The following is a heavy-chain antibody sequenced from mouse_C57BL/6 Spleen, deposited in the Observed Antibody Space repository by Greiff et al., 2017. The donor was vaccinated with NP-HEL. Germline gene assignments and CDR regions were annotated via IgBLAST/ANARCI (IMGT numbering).Heavy chain of an antibody. V-gene: IGHV1-64*01. CDR1: GYTFTSYW. CDR3: ARDPVVDAMDY. D-gene: IGHD1-1*01. CDR2: IHPNSGST. Sequence: QVQLQQPGAELVKPGASVKLSCKASGYTFTSYWMHWVKQRPGQGLAWIGMIHPNSGSTNYNEKFKSKATLTVDKSSSTAYMQLSSLTSEDSAVYYCARDPVVDAMDYWGQGTSVTVSS. J-gene: IGHJ4*01.